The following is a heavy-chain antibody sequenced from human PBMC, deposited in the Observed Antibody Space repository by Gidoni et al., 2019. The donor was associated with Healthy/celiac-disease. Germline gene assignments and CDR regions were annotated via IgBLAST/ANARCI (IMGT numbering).Heavy chain of an antibody. D-gene: IGHD3-9*01. Sequence: QVQLQESGPGLVKPSQTLSLTCTVSGGSISRGDYYWSWIRQPPGKGLVWIGYIYYSGSNYYNPSLKSRFTISVDTSKNQFSLKLSSVTAADTAVYYCAREATGYRKFFDYWGQGTLFTVSS. CDR2: IYYSGSN. V-gene: IGHV4-30-4*01. CDR3: AREATGYRKFFDY. CDR1: GGSISRGDYY. J-gene: IGHJ4*02.